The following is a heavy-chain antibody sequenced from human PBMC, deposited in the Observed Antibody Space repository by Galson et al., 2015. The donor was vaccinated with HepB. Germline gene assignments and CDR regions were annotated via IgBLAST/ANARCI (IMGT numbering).Heavy chain of an antibody. CDR1: GFTFSSYA. D-gene: IGHD6-6*01. CDR2: ISGSGGST. V-gene: IGHV3-23*01. CDR3: AKDVRVGGIAARGGNDY. Sequence: SLRLSCAASGFTFSSYAMSWVRQAPGKGLEWVSAISGSGGSTYYADSVKGRFTISRDSSKNTLYLQMNSLRAEDTAVYYCAKDVRVGGIAARGGNDYWGQGTLVTVSS. J-gene: IGHJ4*02.